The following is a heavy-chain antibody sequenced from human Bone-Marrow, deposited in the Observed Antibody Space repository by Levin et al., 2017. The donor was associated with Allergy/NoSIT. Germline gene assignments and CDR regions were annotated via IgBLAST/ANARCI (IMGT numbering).Heavy chain of an antibody. J-gene: IGHJ4*02. CDR2: ISGSGGST. CDR3: AKDQGFNGYDWVDY. Sequence: GGSLRLSCAASGFTFSKCAMSWVRQAPGKGLEWVASISGSGGSTYYTDSVKGRFTISRDNSKNTLYLQMNSLRAEDTAVYYCAKDQGFNGYDWVDYWGQGSLVTVSS. V-gene: IGHV3-23*01. D-gene: IGHD5-12*01. CDR1: GFTFSKCA.